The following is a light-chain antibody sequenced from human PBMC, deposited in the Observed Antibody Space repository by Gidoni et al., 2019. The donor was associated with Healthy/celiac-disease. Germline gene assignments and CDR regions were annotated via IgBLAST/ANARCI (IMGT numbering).Light chain of an antibody. CDR3: QSYDSSLRV. J-gene: IGLJ1*01. Sequence: QSVLTQPPLVSGAPGQRVTISCTGSRSNIGAGYDVHWYQQLPGTAPKLLIYGNSNRPSGVPDRCSGSKSGTSASLAITGLQAEDEADYYCQSYDSSLRVFGTGTKVTVL. CDR1: RSNIGAGYD. V-gene: IGLV1-40*01. CDR2: GNS.